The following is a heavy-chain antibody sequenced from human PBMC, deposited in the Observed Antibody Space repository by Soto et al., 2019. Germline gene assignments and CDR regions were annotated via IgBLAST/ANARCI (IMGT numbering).Heavy chain of an antibody. J-gene: IGHJ4*02. Sequence: GGSLRLSCAASGFTFSSYWMHWVRQAPGKGLVWVSRINSDGSSTSYADSVKGRFTISRDNAKNTLYLQMNSLRAEDTAVYYCAKTIVVVPAAVDYWGQGTLVTVSS. CDR2: INSDGSST. CDR1: GFTFSSYW. CDR3: AKTIVVVPAAVDY. D-gene: IGHD2-2*01. V-gene: IGHV3-74*01.